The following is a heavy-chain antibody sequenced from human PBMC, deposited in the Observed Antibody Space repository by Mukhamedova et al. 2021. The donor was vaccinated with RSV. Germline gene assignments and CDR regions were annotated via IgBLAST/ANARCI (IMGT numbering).Heavy chain of an antibody. Sequence: VKGRFTVSRDNSKNTVFLQMDSLRPEDTAVYYCARNRGDAEGGNCLDPWGQGTLVTVSS. D-gene: IGHD4-17*01. CDR3: ARNRGDAEGGNCLDP. V-gene: IGHV3-30*01. J-gene: IGHJ5*02.